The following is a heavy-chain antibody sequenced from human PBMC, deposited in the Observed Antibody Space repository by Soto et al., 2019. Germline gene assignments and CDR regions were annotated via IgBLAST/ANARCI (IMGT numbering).Heavy chain of an antibody. J-gene: IGHJ4*02. D-gene: IGHD2-8*02. V-gene: IGHV3-33*01. CDR3: ARDCAGGLCSYFDY. Sequence: GGSLRLSCAASGFTFSTYGMHWVRQAPGKGLERVAGIWYDGSQKYHADSVKGRFTISRDNSENTLYLQMDSLRAEDTAVYFCARDCAGGLCSYFDYWGQGTLVTVSS. CDR2: IWYDGSQK. CDR1: GFTFSTYG.